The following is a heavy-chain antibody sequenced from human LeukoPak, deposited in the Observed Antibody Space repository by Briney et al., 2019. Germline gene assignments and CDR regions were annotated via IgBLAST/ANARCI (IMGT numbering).Heavy chain of an antibody. CDR2: INPSGGST. J-gene: IGHJ4*03. CDR3: ARLNDYGDY. V-gene: IGHV1-46*01. CDR1: GYAFTTYY. D-gene: IGHD4-17*01. Sequence: GASVKVSCKASGYAFTTYYLHWVRQAPGQGLEWMGIINPSGGSTNYAQKFQGRVTMTRDTSTSTVYMELSSLKSEDTAVYYCARLNDYGDYWGQGTTVTVSS.